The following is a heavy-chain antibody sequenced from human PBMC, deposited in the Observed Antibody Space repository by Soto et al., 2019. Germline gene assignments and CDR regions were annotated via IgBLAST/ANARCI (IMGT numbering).Heavy chain of an antibody. CDR2: ISYGGSNK. Sequence: GGSLRLSCAASGFTFSSYAMHWVRQAPGKGLEWVAVISYGGSNKYYADSVKGRFTISRDNSKNTLYLQMNSLRAEDTAVYYCAREKLVPNLYYYYGMDVWGQGTTVTVSS. V-gene: IGHV3-30-3*01. D-gene: IGHD6-6*01. J-gene: IGHJ6*02. CDR1: GFTFSSYA. CDR3: AREKLVPNLYYYYGMDV.